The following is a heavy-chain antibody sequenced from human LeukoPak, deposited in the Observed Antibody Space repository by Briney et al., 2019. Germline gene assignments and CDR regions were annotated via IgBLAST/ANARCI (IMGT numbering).Heavy chain of an antibody. D-gene: IGHD6-13*01. CDR3: ARGRGSSWYYFDY. CDR1: GGSISSYY. Sequence: SETLSLTCTVSGGSISSYYWSWVRQPAGKGLEWIGRIYTSGNTNYNPSLKGRVTMSVDTSKNQFSLNLSSVTAADTAVYHCARGRGSSWYYFDYWGQGTLVTVSS. J-gene: IGHJ4*02. CDR2: IYTSGNT. V-gene: IGHV4-4*07.